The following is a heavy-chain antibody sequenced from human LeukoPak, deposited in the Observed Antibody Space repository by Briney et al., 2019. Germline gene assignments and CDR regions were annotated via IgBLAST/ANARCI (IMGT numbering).Heavy chain of an antibody. D-gene: IGHD6-13*01. Sequence: PSETLSLTCTVSGGSISSYYWSWIRQPPGKGLEWFGYIYYSGNTNYNPSLKSRVTISIDTSKNQFSLKLSSVTAADTAVYYCARVRGSSWSHFDYWGQGILVTVSS. CDR1: GGSISSYY. V-gene: IGHV4-59*01. CDR2: IYYSGNT. J-gene: IGHJ4*02. CDR3: ARVRGSSWSHFDY.